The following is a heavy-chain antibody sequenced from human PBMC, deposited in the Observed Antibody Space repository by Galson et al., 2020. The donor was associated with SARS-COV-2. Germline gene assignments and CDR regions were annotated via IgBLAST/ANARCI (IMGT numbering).Heavy chain of an antibody. V-gene: IGHV1-18*04. CDR1: GYTFTSYG. CDR3: ARTGGLAVAENFQFGY. CDR2: ISAYNGNT. Sequence: GESLKISCKASGYTFTSYGISWVRQAPGQGLEWMGWISAYNGNTNYAQKLQGRVTMTTDTSTSTAYMELRSLRSDDTAVYYCARTGGLAVAENFQFGYWGQGTLVTVSS. D-gene: IGHD6-19*01. J-gene: IGHJ4*02.